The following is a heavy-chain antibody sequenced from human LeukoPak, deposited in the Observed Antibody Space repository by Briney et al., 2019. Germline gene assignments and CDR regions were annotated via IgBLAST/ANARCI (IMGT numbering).Heavy chain of an antibody. D-gene: IGHD6-19*01. CDR2: MNPNSGNT. J-gene: IGHJ3*02. Sequence: ASVKVSCKASGYTFTSYDINWVRQATGQGLEGMGWMNPNSGNTGYAQKFQGRVTMTRNTSISTAYMDLSSLRSEDTAVYYCARVLAGSGWYDVFDIWAQGTMVTVSS. CDR1: GYTFTSYD. V-gene: IGHV1-8*01. CDR3: ARVLAGSGWYDVFDI.